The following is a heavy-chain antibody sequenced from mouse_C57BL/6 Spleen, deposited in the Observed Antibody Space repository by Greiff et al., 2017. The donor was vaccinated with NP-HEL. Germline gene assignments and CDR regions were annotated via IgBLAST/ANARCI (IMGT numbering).Heavy chain of an antibody. Sequence: EVQLQQSGPELVKPGASVKIPCKASGYTFTDYNMDWVKQSHGKSLEWIGDINPNNGGTIYNQKFKGKATLTVDKSSSTAYMELRSLTSEDTAVYYCARKAGVPTVVADAMDYWGQGTSVTVSS. CDR1: GYTFTDYN. D-gene: IGHD1-1*01. CDR2: INPNNGGT. J-gene: IGHJ4*01. CDR3: ARKAGVPTVVADAMDY. V-gene: IGHV1-18*01.